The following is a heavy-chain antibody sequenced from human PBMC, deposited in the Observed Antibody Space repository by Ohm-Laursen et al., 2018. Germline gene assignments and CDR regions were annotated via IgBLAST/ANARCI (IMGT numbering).Heavy chain of an antibody. CDR1: GFTFSSYA. D-gene: IGHD6-6*01. V-gene: IGHV3-23*01. Sequence: SLRLSCTASGFTFSSYAMNWVRQAPGKGLEWVSGISGSGSRTYYADSVKGRFTISRDNSENTLYLQMNSLRAEDTAVYYCACRSSSSGFDYWGQGTLVTVSS. J-gene: IGHJ4*02. CDR3: ACRSSSSGFDY. CDR2: ISGSGSRT.